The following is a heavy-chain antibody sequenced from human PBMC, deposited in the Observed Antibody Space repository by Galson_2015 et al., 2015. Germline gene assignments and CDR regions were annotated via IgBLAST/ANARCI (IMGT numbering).Heavy chain of an antibody. V-gene: IGHV3-53*01. J-gene: IGHJ4*02. D-gene: IGHD1-26*01. CDR3: ARIHSGSYCDY. CDR2: LYSGGTT. Sequence: SLRLSCAASGLTVSSNYMSWVRQAPGKGLEWVSVLYSGGTTYYADSVKGRFTISRDHSENTLYLQMNSLRAEDTAVYYCARIHSGSYCDYWGQGTPVTVSS. CDR1: GLTVSSNY.